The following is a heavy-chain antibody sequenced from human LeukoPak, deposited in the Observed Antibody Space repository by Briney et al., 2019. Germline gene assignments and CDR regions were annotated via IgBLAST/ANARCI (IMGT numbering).Heavy chain of an antibody. CDR3: AKDNRIGFGELFLYYYYYGMDV. J-gene: IGHJ6*02. V-gene: IGHV3-30*18. CDR2: ISYDGSNK. D-gene: IGHD3-10*01. CDR1: GFTFSSYG. Sequence: PGGSLRLSCAASGFTFSSYGMHWVRQAPGKGLEWVAVISYDGSNKYYADSVKGRFTISRDNSKNTLYLQTNSLRAEDTAVYYCAKDNRIGFGELFLYYYYYGMDVWGQGTTVTVSS.